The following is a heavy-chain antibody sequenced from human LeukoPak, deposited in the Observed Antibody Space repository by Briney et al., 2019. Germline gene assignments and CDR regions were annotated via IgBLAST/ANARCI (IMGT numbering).Heavy chain of an antibody. D-gene: IGHD4-23*01. V-gene: IGHV1-2*02. Sequence: ASVKVSCKASGYTFTGYYMHWVRQAPEQGLEWMGWINPNSGGTNYAQKFQGRVTMTRDTSISTAYMELSRLRSDDTAVYYCARVADYGGNDPPDYWGQGTLVTVSS. CDR2: INPNSGGT. CDR1: GYTFTGYY. CDR3: ARVADYGGNDPPDY. J-gene: IGHJ4*02.